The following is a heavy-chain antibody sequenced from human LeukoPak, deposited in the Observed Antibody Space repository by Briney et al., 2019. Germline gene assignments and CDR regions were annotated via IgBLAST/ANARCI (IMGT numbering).Heavy chain of an antibody. V-gene: IGHV4-59*01. CDR3: ARGALHYYYYMDV. CDR1: GGSTSSYY. J-gene: IGHJ6*03. CDR2: IYYSGST. D-gene: IGHD1-26*01. Sequence: KPSETLSLTCTVSGGSTSSYYWSWIRQPPGKGLEWIGYIYYSGSTNYNPSLKSRVTISVDTSKNQFSLKLSSVTAADTAVYYCARGALHYYYYMDVWGKGTTVTISS.